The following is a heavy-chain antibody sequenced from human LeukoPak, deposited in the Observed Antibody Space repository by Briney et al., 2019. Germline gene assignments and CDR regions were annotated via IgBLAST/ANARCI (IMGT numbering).Heavy chain of an antibody. J-gene: IGHJ5*02. Sequence: SETLSLTCNVSGGSISSGGYYWSWIRQHPGKDLEWIGYIYYSGSTYYNPSLKSRVTISVDTSRNQFSLKLSSVTAADTAVYYCARWQGPNMFDPWGQGTLVTVSS. V-gene: IGHV4-31*03. CDR2: IYYSGST. CDR3: ARWQGPNMFDP. CDR1: GGSISSGGYY.